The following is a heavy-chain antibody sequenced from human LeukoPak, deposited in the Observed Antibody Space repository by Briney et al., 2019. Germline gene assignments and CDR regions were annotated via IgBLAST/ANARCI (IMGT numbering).Heavy chain of an antibody. CDR1: GYTFTSYG. J-gene: IGHJ4*02. Sequence: ASVKVSCKASGYTFTSYGISWVRQAPGQGLEWMGWISAYNGNTNYAQKLQGRVTMTTDTSTSTAYMELRSLRSEDTAVYYCARVSGSGSFYYFDYWGQGTLVTVSS. CDR2: ISAYNGNT. D-gene: IGHD3-10*01. V-gene: IGHV1-18*01. CDR3: ARVSGSGSFYYFDY.